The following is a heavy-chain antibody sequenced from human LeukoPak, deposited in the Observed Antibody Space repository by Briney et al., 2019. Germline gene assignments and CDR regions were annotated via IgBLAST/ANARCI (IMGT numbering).Heavy chain of an antibody. CDR2: IKHSGGST. Sequence: ASVKVSCKASGYTFTRYYMHWVRQAPGQGLEWMGIIKHSGGSTTYAQKFQGRLTMTRDTSTGTVNMELSSLTSEDTAVYYCARDFSWSVDYWGQGALVTVSS. CDR3: ARDFSWSVDY. D-gene: IGHD6-13*01. J-gene: IGHJ4*02. V-gene: IGHV1-46*01. CDR1: GYTFTRYY.